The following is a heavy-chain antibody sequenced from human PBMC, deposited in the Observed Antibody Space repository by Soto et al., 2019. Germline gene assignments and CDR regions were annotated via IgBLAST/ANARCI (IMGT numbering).Heavy chain of an antibody. CDR2: IWPDGNDK. J-gene: IGHJ5*02. CDR3: VRGSSCSNGVRYNLGWFGT. Sequence: QVQLVESGGGVVQPGTSLRLSCTASGFTFSSFALHWVRQAPGKGLEWVAIIWPDGNDKYYADSVKGRFTISSDNSKRTLSLQMTSLRAEDTAVYYCVRGSSCSNGVRYNLGWFGTSGQGTLLTVSS. CDR1: GFTFSSFA. V-gene: IGHV3-33*08. D-gene: IGHD2-8*01.